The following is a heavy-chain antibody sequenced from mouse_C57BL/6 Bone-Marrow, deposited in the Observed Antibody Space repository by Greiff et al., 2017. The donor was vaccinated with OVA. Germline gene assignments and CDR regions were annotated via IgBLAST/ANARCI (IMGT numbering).Heavy chain of an antibody. J-gene: IGHJ2*01. CDR3: TRGTVYFDY. V-gene: IGHV5-9-1*02. CDR1: GFTFSSYA. Sequence: EVKLVESGEGLVKPGGSLKLSCAASGFTFSSYAMSWVRQTPEKRLECVAYISSGGDYIYYADTVKGRFTISRDNARNTLYLQMSSLKSEDTAMYYCTRGTVYFDYWGQGTTLTVSS. D-gene: IGHD4-1*01. CDR2: ISSGGDYI.